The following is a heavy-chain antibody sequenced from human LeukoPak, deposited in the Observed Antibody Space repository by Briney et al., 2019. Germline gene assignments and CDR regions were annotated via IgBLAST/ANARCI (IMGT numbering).Heavy chain of an antibody. D-gene: IGHD5/OR15-5a*01. CDR1: GFTFSIYA. CDR3: AETSTIGGAGSFDC. V-gene: IGHV3-23*01. J-gene: IGHJ4*02. Sequence: GGSLRLSCAASGFTFSIYAMSWVRQAPGKGLEWVSTISGSGNTTYYADSVQGRFTISRDNSKDTLYLQMNSLRAEDTALYYCAETSTIGGAGSFDCWGQGTLVTVSS. CDR2: ISGSGNTT.